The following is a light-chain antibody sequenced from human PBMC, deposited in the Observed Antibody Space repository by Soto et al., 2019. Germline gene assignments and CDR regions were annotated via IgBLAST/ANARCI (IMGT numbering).Light chain of an antibody. CDR1: QSISSY. CDR3: QQSYSIPWT. J-gene: IGKJ1*01. V-gene: IGKV1-39*01. Sequence: DVQMTQSPSSLSASVGDRVTITCRASQSISSYLNWYQQKPGKAPKLLLYAASSLQSGVTSRFSGSGSGTDFTLTISSLQPEDFATYFCQQSYSIPWTFGQGTKVEIK. CDR2: AAS.